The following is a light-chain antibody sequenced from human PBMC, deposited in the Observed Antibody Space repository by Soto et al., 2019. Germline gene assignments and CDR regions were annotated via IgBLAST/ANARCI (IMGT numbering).Light chain of an antibody. CDR3: QQYNNWPPMYT. Sequence: EILMTQSPATLSVSPGERSTLSCRASQSVGSNLAWYQQKPGQAPRLLIYGASTRATGIPARFSGSGSVTDFTLTISSLQSEDFAVYYCQQYNNWPPMYTFGQGTKLDIK. V-gene: IGKV3-15*01. CDR1: QSVGSN. CDR2: GAS. J-gene: IGKJ2*01.